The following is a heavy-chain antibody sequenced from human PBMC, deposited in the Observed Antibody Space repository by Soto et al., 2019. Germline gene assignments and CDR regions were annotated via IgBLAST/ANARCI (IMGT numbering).Heavy chain of an antibody. CDR2: IIPIFGTA. Sequence: QVQLVQSGAEVKKPGSSVKVSCKASGGTFSSYAISWVRQAPGQGLEWMGGIIPIFGTANYAQKFQGRVTITADESTGTAYMALSSLRSEDTAVYYCARVIARHYYDSRKVLSGMDVWGQGTTVTVSS. V-gene: IGHV1-69*01. CDR3: ARVIARHYYDSRKVLSGMDV. D-gene: IGHD3-22*01. CDR1: GGTFSSYA. J-gene: IGHJ6*02.